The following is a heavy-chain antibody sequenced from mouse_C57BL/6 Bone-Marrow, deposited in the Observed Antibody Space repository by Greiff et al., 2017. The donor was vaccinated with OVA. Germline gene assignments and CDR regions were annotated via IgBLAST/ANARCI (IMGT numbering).Heavy chain of an antibody. CDR3: ARDGYWSWFAY. V-gene: IGHV3-6*01. Sequence: ESGPGLVKPSQSLSLTCSVTGYSITSGYYWNWIRQFPGNKLEWMGYISYDGSNNYNPSLKNRISITRDTSKNQFFLKLNSVTTEDTATYYCARDGYWSWFAYWGQGTLVTVSA. D-gene: IGHD2-3*01. CDR2: ISYDGSN. CDR1: GYSITSGYY. J-gene: IGHJ3*01.